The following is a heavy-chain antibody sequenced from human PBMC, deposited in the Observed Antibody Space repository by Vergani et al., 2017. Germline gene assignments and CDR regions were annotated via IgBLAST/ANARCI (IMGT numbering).Heavy chain of an antibody. V-gene: IGHV3-30*01. J-gene: IGHJ4*02. CDR1: GFTFSSYA. CDR3: ARDDQHDRXFDY. D-gene: IGHD3-10*01. Sequence: QVQLVESGGGVVQPGRSLRLSCAASGFTFSSYAMHWVRQAPGKGLEWVAVISYDGSNKYYADSVKGRFTISRDNSKNTLYLQMNSLRAEDTAVYYCARDDQHDRXFDYWGQGTLVTVSS. CDR2: ISYDGSNK.